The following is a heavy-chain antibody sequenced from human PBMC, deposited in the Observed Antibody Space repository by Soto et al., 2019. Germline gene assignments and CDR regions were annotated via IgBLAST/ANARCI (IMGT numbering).Heavy chain of an antibody. V-gene: IGHV3-21*01. J-gene: IGHJ4*02. CDR2: ISSSSSYI. CDR3: ASDRLLVGRCFDY. CDR1: GFTFSSYS. D-gene: IGHD2-15*01. Sequence: GGSLRLSCAASGFTFSSYSMNWVRQAPWKGLEWVSSISSSSSYIYYADSVKGRFTISRDNAKNSLYLQMNSLRAEDTAVYYCASDRLLVGRCFDYWPQGTLVHASS.